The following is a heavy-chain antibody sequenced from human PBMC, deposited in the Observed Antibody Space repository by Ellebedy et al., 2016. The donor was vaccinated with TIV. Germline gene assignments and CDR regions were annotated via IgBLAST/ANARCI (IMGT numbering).Heavy chain of an antibody. J-gene: IGHJ1*01. D-gene: IGHD6-13*01. CDR1: GGSVSNSRYY. V-gene: IGHV4-39*01. Sequence: MPSETLSLTCTVSGGSVSNSRYYWAWIRQPPGKGLEWIGSIYSVGNTYYKPSLTSRVTISVDTSKNQFSLTLSSVTAADTAVFYCAGQNIGATGNEEYFQHWGQGTLVTVSS. CDR2: IYSVGNT. CDR3: AGQNIGATGNEEYFQH.